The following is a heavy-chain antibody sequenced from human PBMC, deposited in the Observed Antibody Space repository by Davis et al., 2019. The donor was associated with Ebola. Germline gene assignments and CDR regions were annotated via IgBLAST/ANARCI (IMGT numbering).Heavy chain of an antibody. J-gene: IGHJ4*02. V-gene: IGHV1-69*13. D-gene: IGHD1-26*01. CDR1: GGTFSSYA. CDR2: IIPIFGTA. CDR3: ARARGAGSFDY. Sequence: SVQVTCKASGGTFSSYAISWVRQAPGQGIEWMGGIIPIFGTANYAQKFQGRVTITADQSTSTAYMELSSLRSEDTAVYYCARARGAGSFDYWGQGTLVTVSS.